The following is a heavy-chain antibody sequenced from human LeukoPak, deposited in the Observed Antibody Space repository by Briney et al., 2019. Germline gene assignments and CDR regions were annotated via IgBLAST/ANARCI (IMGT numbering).Heavy chain of an antibody. Sequence: SETLFLTCTVSGGSISSGGYYWSWIRQHPGKGLEWIGYIYYSGSTYYNPSLKSRVTISVDTSKNQFSLKLSPVTAADTAVYYCARDSRYYDILTGYYEGDAFDIWGQGTMVTVSS. CDR1: GGSISSGGYY. V-gene: IGHV4-31*03. CDR3: ARDSRYYDILTGYYEGDAFDI. CDR2: IYYSGST. D-gene: IGHD3-9*01. J-gene: IGHJ3*02.